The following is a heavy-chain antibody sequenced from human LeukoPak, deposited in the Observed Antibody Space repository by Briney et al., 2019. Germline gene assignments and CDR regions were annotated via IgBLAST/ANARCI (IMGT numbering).Heavy chain of an antibody. CDR1: GYSISSGYY. J-gene: IGHJ4*02. CDR3: ARRIVGATNFDY. Sequence: SETLSLTCAVSGYSISSGYYWGWIRQPPGRGLEWIRSIYHSGSTYYNPSLKSRVTISVDTSKNQFSLKLSSVTAADTAVYYCARRIVGATNFDYWGQGTLVTVSS. D-gene: IGHD1-26*01. V-gene: IGHV4-38-2*01. CDR2: IYHSGST.